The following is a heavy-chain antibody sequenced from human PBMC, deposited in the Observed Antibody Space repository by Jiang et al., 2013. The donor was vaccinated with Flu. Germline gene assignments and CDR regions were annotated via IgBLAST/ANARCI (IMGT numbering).Heavy chain of an antibody. CDR2: MYDNGRT. D-gene: IGHD2-21*01. CDR1: GASISGGGYY. J-gene: IGHJ4*02. CDR3: ANFIPDSRRYFDS. Sequence: SQTLSLTCTVSGASISGGGYYWSWLRQLPGRGLEWIGYMYDNGRTYYNPSLQSRAFISLDTSKNQFSLDLRSMTDADTAVYYCANFIPDSRRYFDSWGQGTLVTVSS. V-gene: IGHV4-31*03.